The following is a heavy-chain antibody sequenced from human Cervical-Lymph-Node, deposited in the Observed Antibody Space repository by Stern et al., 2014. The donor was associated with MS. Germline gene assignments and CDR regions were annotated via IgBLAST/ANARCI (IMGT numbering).Heavy chain of an antibody. D-gene: IGHD3-16*01. CDR2: GIPIFGTA. Sequence: VQLVESGAEVKKPGSSVKVSCKASGGTFSSYAIHWVRQAPGQGPEWMGGGIPIFGTANYAQKFQGRVTITADESTSTAYMELSSLRSEDTAVYYCARDSRHYDASYYFDSWGQGTLVTVSS. CDR3: ARDSRHYDASYYFDS. V-gene: IGHV1-69*01. CDR1: GGTFSSYA. J-gene: IGHJ4*02.